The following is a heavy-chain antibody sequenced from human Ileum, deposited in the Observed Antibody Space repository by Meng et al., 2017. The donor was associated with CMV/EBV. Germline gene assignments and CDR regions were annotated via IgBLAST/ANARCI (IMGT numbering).Heavy chain of an antibody. V-gene: IGHV4-4*07. CDR3: ARAAARGVPVDL. CDR2: IHPTGTT. CDR1: GGSLTSYY. Sequence: PRPQSGPSLSHPSEPLSLTCAVTGGSLTSYYWTWIRQPAGKGLEWIGRIHPTGTTDDNPSLRSRVSMSLDKSKNQFSLKLTSVTAADTAVYYCARAAARGVPVDLWGQGTLVTVSS. D-gene: IGHD3-10*01. J-gene: IGHJ5*02.